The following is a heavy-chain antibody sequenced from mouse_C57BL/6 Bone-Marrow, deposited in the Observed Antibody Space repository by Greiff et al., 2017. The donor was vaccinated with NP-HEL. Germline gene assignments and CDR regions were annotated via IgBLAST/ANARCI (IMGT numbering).Heavy chain of an antibody. CDR2: INPSTGGT. CDR1: GYSFTGYY. V-gene: IGHV1-42*01. J-gene: IGHJ2*01. CDR3: AREKASDFDY. Sequence: EVQLQQSGPELVKPGASVKISCKASGYSFTGYYMNWVKQSPEKSLEWIGEINPSTGGTTYNQKFKAKATLTVDKSSSTAYMQLKSLTSEDSAVYYCAREKASDFDYWGQGTTLTVSS. D-gene: IGHD6-1*01.